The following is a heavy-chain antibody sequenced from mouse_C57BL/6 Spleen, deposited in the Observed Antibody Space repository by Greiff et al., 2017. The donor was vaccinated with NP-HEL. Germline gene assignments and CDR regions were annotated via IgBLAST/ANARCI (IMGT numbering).Heavy chain of an antibody. J-gene: IGHJ2*01. D-gene: IGHD1-1*01. CDR1: GFTFSSYA. CDR2: ISDGGSYT. Sequence: EVQGVESGGGLVKPGGSLKLSCAASGFTFSSYAMSWVRQTPEKRLEWVATISDGGSYTYYPDNVKGRFTISRDNAKNNLYLQMSHLKSEDTAMYYCARDRYYYGSSLDYWGQGTTLTVSS. V-gene: IGHV5-4*01. CDR3: ARDRYYYGSSLDY.